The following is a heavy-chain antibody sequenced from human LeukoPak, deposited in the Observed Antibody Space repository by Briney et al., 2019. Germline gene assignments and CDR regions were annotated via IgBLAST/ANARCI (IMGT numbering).Heavy chain of an antibody. Sequence: GESLKISCKGSGYSFTSYWIGWVRQMPGKGLEWMGIIYPGDSDTRYSPSFQGQVTISADKSISTAYLQWSSLKASDTAMYYCARHGSGTIFDGYYYYMDVWGKGTTVTVSS. CDR1: GYSFTSYW. V-gene: IGHV5-51*01. CDR3: ARHGSGTIFDGYYYYMDV. J-gene: IGHJ6*03. D-gene: IGHD3-3*01. CDR2: IYPGDSDT.